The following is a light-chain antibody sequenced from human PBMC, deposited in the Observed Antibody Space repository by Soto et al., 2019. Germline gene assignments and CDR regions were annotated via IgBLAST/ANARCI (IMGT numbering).Light chain of an antibody. V-gene: IGKV3-20*01. CDR2: GAS. CDR3: QNYGSSSLT. CDR1: QSVSSIY. Sequence: EIVLTHSPGTLSLSPGERATLSCRASQSVSSIYLAWYQQKPGQAPRLLIYGASTRATGTPDRLSGSGSGTDFTLTISRLEPEDFAVYYCQNYGSSSLTFGGGTKVDIK. J-gene: IGKJ4*01.